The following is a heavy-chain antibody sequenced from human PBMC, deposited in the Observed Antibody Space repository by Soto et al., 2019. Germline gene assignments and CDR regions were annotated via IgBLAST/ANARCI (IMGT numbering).Heavy chain of an antibody. Sequence: GEALKISCKGSGYSFSIFWNGWVRQMPGKGLEWMVVIYSADSDTRYRPSCEGQVTISADKFFSTVYLQWSSLKAWEPALDFFARLGHDSSEYSFDYWGQGTLVTVSS. CDR1: GYSFSIFW. CDR2: IYSADSDT. CDR3: ARLGHDSSEYSFDY. V-gene: IGHV5-51*01. J-gene: IGHJ4*02. D-gene: IGHD3-22*01.